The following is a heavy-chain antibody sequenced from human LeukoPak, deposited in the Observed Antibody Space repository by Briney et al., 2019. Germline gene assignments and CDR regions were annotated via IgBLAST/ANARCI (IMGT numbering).Heavy chain of an antibody. J-gene: IGHJ4*02. V-gene: IGHV1-18*01. CDR2: ISAYNGNT. D-gene: IGHD3-3*01. CDR3: ARGDTYYDFWSSHGTWYYFDY. CDR1: GYTFTSYG. Sequence: ASVKVSCKASGYTFTSYGISWVRQAPGQGLEWMGWISAYNGNTNYAQKLQGRVTMTTDTSTSTAYMELRSLRSDDTAVYYCARGDTYYDFWSSHGTWYYFDYWGQGTLVTVSS.